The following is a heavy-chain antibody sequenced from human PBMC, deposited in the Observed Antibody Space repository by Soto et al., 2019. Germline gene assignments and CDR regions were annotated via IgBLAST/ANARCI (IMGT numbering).Heavy chain of an antibody. V-gene: IGHV3-21*01. CDR1: GFTFSSYS. Sequence: LRLSCAASGFTFSSYSMNWVRQAPGKGLEWVSSISSSSSYIYYADSVKGRFTISRDNAKNSLYLQMNSLRAEDTAVYYCARETGTLYDILTGYYFDYWGQGTLVTVS. CDR2: ISSSSSYI. D-gene: IGHD3-9*01. CDR3: ARETGTLYDILTGYYFDY. J-gene: IGHJ4*02.